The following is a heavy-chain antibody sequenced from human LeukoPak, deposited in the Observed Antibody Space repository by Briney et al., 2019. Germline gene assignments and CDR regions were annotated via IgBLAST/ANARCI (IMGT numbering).Heavy chain of an antibody. J-gene: IGHJ5*02. V-gene: IGHV1-69*04. CDR3: ARSPGYCTNGVCYNNWFDP. CDR1: GGTFSSYA. D-gene: IGHD2-8*01. Sequence: GASVKVSCKASGGTFSSYAIGWVRQAPGQGLEWMGRIIPILGIANYAQKFQGRVTITADKSTSTAYMELSSLRSEDTAVYYCARSPGYCTNGVCYNNWFDPWGQGTLVTVSS. CDR2: IIPILGIA.